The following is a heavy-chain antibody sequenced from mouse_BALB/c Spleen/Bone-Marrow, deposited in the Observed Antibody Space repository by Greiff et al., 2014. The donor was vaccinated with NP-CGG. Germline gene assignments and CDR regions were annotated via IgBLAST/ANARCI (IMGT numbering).Heavy chain of an antibody. Sequence: EVKLVESGGGLVQPGGSRKLSCAASGSTFSSFGMHWVRQAPEKGLEWVAYISNGSSTIYYADTVKGRFTISRDNPKNTLFLQMTSLRSEDTAMYYCARKGAMITHYYAMDYWGQGTSVTVSS. D-gene: IGHD2-4*01. CDR2: ISNGSSTI. J-gene: IGHJ4*01. CDR3: ARKGAMITHYYAMDY. V-gene: IGHV5-17*02. CDR1: GSTFSSFG.